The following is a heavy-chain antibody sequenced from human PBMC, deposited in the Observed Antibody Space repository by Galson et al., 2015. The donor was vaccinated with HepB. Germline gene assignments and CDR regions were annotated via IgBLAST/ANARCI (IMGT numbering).Heavy chain of an antibody. CDR3: AKDSIRFLEWLSRSMDV. V-gene: IGHV3-30*18. Sequence: SLRLSCAASGFTFSSYGMHWVRQAPGKGLEWVAVISYDGSNKYYADSVKGRFTISRDNSKNTLYLQMNSLRAEDTAVYYCAKDSIRFLEWLSRSMDVWGKGTTVTVSS. D-gene: IGHD3-3*01. CDR2: ISYDGSNK. J-gene: IGHJ6*03. CDR1: GFTFSSYG.